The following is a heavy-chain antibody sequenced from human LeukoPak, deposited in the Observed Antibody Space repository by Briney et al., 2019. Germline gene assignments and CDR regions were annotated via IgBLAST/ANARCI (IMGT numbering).Heavy chain of an antibody. J-gene: IGHJ4*02. V-gene: IGHV4-39*01. Sequence: SETLSLTCTVSGGSISSSSYYWGWIRQPPGKGLEWFGSIYYSGSTYYNPSLKSRVTISVDTSKNQFSLKLTSVAAADTAVYYCVGGDGYKASTFDYWGQGTLVTVSS. D-gene: IGHD5-24*01. CDR1: GGSISSSSYY. CDR2: IYYSGST. CDR3: VGGDGYKASTFDY.